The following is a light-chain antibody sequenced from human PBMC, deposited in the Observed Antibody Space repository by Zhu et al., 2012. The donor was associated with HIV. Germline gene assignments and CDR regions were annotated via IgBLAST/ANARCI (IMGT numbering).Light chain of an antibody. V-gene: IGKV3-20*01. CDR2: GAS. CDR1: QSVSSNY. CDR3: HQYDRSWT. Sequence: EIVLTQSPDTLSLSPGDRATLACRASQSVSSNYLIWYQQKPGQAPRPLIYGASDRASAVPDRFSGSGSGTDFTLTISRLEPEDFAVYYCHQYDRSWTFGQGTKVEIK. J-gene: IGKJ1*01.